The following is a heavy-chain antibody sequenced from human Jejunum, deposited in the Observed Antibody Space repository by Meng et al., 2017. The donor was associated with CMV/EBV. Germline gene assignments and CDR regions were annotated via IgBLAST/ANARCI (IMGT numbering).Heavy chain of an antibody. Sequence: NYMRWVRQAPGKGLRWVSVLYSGGTTYYADSVKGRFTISRDNSKNTLYLQMNSLRAEDTAVYYCAREGTGYCSSSSCPEGLGVFDIWGQGTMVTVSS. CDR1: NY. D-gene: IGHD2-15*01. J-gene: IGHJ3*02. V-gene: IGHV3-53*01. CDR3: AREGTGYCSSSSCPEGLGVFDI. CDR2: LYSGGTT.